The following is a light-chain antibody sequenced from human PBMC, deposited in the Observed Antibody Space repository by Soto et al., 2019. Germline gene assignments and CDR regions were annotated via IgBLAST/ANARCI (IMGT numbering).Light chain of an antibody. V-gene: IGKV1-6*01. Sequence: AIQMTQSPSSLSASVGDRVTITCRASQDIRKDLAWYQQKPGKAPQILIYGASTLQTGVAPRFSGSGSATDFTLTISSLQPEDSAAYYCLQDYNYPFPFGQGTKVDIX. J-gene: IGKJ2*01. CDR3: LQDYNYPFP. CDR2: GAS. CDR1: QDIRKD.